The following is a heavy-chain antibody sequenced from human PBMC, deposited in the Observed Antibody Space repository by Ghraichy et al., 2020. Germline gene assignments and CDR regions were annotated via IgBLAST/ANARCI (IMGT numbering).Heavy chain of an antibody. D-gene: IGHD2-15*01. V-gene: IGHV3-74*03. CDR1: GFTFSSYW. Sequence: GGSLRLSCAASGFTFSSYWMHWVRQAPGKGLVWVSDIDTDGSTTKYADSVKGRFTISRDNAKNTLYLQMNSLRAEDTAVYYCATIGLGYCSGGYCYSGPFDIWGQGTMVTGSS. CDR3: ATIGLGYCSGGYCYSGPFDI. CDR2: IDTDGSTT. J-gene: IGHJ3*02.